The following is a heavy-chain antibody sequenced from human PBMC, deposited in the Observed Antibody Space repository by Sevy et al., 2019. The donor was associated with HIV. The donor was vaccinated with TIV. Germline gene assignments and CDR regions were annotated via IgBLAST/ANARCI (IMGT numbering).Heavy chain of an antibody. CDR3: ARSGGSYDYGMDV. Sequence: GESLKISCAASEFTFSSYWMSWVRQAPGKGLEWVANIKQDGSEEYYVDSVKGRFTISRDKAKNSLYLQMNSLRAEDTAVYYCARSGGSYDYGMDVWGQGTTVTVSS. J-gene: IGHJ6*02. D-gene: IGHD1-26*01. CDR1: EFTFSSYW. V-gene: IGHV3-7*01. CDR2: IKQDGSEE.